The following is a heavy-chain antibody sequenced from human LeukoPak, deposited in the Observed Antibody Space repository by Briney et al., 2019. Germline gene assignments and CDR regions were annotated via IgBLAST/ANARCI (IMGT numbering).Heavy chain of an antibody. CDR3: TRDRRGYSYGYGYDY. D-gene: IGHD5-18*01. Sequence: GGSLRLSCTASGFTFGDYAMSWVRQAPGKGLEWVGFIRSKAYGGTTEYAASVKGRFTISRDDSESIAYLQMNSLKTEDTAVYYCTRDRRGYSYGYGYDYWGQGTLVTVSS. J-gene: IGHJ4*02. CDR1: GFTFGDYA. V-gene: IGHV3-49*04. CDR2: IRSKAYGGTT.